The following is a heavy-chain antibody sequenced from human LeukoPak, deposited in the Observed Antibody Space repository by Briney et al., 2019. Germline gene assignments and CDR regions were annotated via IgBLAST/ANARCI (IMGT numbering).Heavy chain of an antibody. CDR2: IQNDGSNE. CDR3: AKDRCSNGIGCYYYYMDV. Sequence: PGGSLRLSCGASGFTFSSHGMHWVRQAPGKGLEWVAYIQNDGSNEQYADSVKGRFSISRDSSKNILYLQMNSLRAEDTAVYYCAKDRCSNGIGCYYYYMDVWGKGTTVTISS. J-gene: IGHJ6*03. CDR1: GFTFSSHG. V-gene: IGHV3-30*02. D-gene: IGHD2-8*01.